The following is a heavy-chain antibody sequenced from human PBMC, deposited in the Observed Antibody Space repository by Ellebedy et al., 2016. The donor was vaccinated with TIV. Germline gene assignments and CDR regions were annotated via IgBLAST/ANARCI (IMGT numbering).Heavy chain of an antibody. Sequence: MPSETLSLTCTVSGGSISSGGYSWSWIRQLPGKGLEWIGYIHYSGSTYYNPSLTSRLTMSEDKSKNQFSLTLSSVTAADTAVYHCARADSNYLTPWGQGTLVTVSS. D-gene: IGHD4-11*01. CDR3: ARADSNYLTP. V-gene: IGHV4-31*03. CDR2: IHYSGST. J-gene: IGHJ5*02. CDR1: GGSISSGGYS.